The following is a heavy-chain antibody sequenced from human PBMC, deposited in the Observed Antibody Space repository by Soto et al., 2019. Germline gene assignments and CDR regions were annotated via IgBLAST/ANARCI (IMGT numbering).Heavy chain of an antibody. CDR1: GFTFSNAW. D-gene: IGHD2-21*01. V-gene: IGHV3-15*01. Sequence: GGSLRLSCAASGFTFSNAWMSWVRQAPGKGLEWVGRIKSKTDGGTTEYAAPVKGRFTISRDDSINTLYLQMNSLKPEDTAVYYCTTFPPIKPFDYWGQGTLVTVSS. CDR2: IKSKTDGGTT. CDR3: TTFPPIKPFDY. J-gene: IGHJ4*02.